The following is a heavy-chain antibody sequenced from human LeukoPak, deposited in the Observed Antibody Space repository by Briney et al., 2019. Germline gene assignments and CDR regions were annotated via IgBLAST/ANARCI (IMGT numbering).Heavy chain of an antibody. CDR2: LYYSGST. V-gene: IGHV4-61*01. CDR1: GGSVSSGSYY. J-gene: IGHJ4*02. D-gene: IGHD3-22*01. Sequence: KPSETLSLTCTVSGGSVSSGSYYWSWIRQPPGKGLEWIGYLYYSGSTNYNPSLKSRVTISVDTSKNQLSLKLTSVTAADTAVYYCARGSYYDRPSRSRVEYWGQGTLVTVSS. CDR3: ARGSYYDRPSRSRVEY.